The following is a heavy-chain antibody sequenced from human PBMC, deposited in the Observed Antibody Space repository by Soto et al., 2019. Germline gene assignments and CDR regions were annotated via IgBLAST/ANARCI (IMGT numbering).Heavy chain of an antibody. V-gene: IGHV6-1*01. CDR3: AREEATMVGGVSPYYYYYMEV. Sequence: PSHRRSVPGGMSGRGRVRITAASDSSTKTPSRGVGCLGRTYYRSEWYNDYAVSVKSRITINPDTSKNQFSLQLNSVTPEDTAVYYCAREEATMVGGVSPYYYYYMEVWGKGTTVTVSS. J-gene: IGHJ6*03. CDR2: TYYRSEWYN. D-gene: IGHD3-10*01. CDR1: GRGRVRITAA.